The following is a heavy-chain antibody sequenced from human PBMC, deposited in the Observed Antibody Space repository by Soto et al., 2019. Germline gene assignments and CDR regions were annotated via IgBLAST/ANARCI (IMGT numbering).Heavy chain of an antibody. J-gene: IGHJ4*02. D-gene: IGHD3-3*01. CDR2: ISGSGGST. V-gene: IGHV3-23*01. CDR1: GFTFSSYA. CDR3: ARGGTVRFLEWPDY. Sequence: EVQLLESGGGLVQPGGSLRLSCAASGFTFSSYAMSWVRQAPGKGLEWVSGISGSGGSTYYADSVKGRFTLSRDNAKNSLYLQMNSLRAEDTAVYYCARGGTVRFLEWPDYWGQGTLVTVSS.